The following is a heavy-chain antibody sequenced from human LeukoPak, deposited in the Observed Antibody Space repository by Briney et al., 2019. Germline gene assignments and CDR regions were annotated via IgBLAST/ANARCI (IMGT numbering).Heavy chain of an antibody. CDR1: GFTFSSYG. D-gene: IGHD4-17*01. Sequence: GGSLRLSCAASGFTFSSYGMHWVRQAPGKGLEWVAVISYDGSNKYYAESVKGRFTIPRDNSKNTLYLQMNSLRAEDTAVYYCAKDLYGAYGGGDFDYWGQGTLVTVSS. CDR3: AKDLYGAYGGGDFDY. J-gene: IGHJ4*02. V-gene: IGHV3-30*18. CDR2: ISYDGSNK.